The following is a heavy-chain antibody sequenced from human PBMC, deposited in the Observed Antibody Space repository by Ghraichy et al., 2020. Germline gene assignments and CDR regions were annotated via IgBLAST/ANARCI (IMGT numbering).Heavy chain of an antibody. CDR3: ARRRPRTLRIAAAGNYFDY. Sequence: SETLSLTCAVYGGSFSGYYWSWIRQPPGKGLEWIGEINHSGSTNYNPSLKSRVTISVDTSKNQFSLKLSSVTAADTAVYYCARRRPRTLRIAAAGNYFDYWGQGTLVTVSS. D-gene: IGHD6-13*01. J-gene: IGHJ4*02. CDR2: INHSGST. V-gene: IGHV4-34*01. CDR1: GGSFSGYY.